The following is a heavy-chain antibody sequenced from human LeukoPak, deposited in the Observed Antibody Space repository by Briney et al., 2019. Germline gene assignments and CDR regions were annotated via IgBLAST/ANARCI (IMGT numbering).Heavy chain of an antibody. D-gene: IGHD1-26*01. Sequence: PGRSLRLSCAASGFTFSSYAMHWVRQAPGKGLEWVAVISYDGSNKYYADSVKGRFTISRDNSKNTLYLQMNSLRAEDTAVYYCARPGGSSGAFDIWGQGTMVTVSS. J-gene: IGHJ3*02. V-gene: IGHV3-30-3*01. CDR1: GFTFSSYA. CDR2: ISYDGSNK. CDR3: ARPGGSSGAFDI.